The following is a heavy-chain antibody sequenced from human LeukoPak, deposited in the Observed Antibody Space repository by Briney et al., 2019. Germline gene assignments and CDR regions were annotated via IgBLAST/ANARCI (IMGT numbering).Heavy chain of an antibody. CDR2: ISGSGGST. D-gene: IGHD3-22*01. Sequence: GGSLRLSCAASGFTFSSYGMSWVRQAPGKGLEWVSAISGSGGSTYYADSVKGRFTISRDNSKNTLYLQMNSLRAEDTAVYYCAKVWTNYYDSSGYYYVWGQGTMVTVSS. V-gene: IGHV3-23*01. J-gene: IGHJ3*01. CDR3: AKVWTNYYDSSGYYYV. CDR1: GFTFSSYG.